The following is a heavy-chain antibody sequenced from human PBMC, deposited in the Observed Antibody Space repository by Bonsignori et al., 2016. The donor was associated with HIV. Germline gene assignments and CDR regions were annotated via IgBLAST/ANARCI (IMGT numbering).Heavy chain of an antibody. D-gene: IGHD3-10*01. V-gene: IGHV4-30-4*01. CDR2: IYYSGST. CDR3: ARSRGQLWLGELHYYYYMDV. J-gene: IGHJ6*03. Sequence: PGKGLEWIGYIYYSGSTYYNPSLKSRVTISVDTKKQFSLKLSSVTAADTAMYFCARSRGQLWLGELHYYYYMDVWGKGTTVTVSS.